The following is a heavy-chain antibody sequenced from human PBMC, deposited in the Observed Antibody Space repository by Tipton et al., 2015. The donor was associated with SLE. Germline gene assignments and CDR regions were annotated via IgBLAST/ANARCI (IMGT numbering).Heavy chain of an antibody. V-gene: IGHV4-4*02. CDR3: AREERIAAAGRLYYYYAMDV. CDR1: GGSISSSNW. Sequence: TLSLTCAVSGGSISSSNWWSWVRQPPGKGLEWIGYIYYSGSTNYNPSLKSRVTTSVDTSKNQFSLKLSSVTAADTAVYYCAREERIAAAGRLYYYYAMDVFLQASTVTVSS. D-gene: IGHD6-13*01. J-gene: IGHJ6*02. CDR2: IYYSGST.